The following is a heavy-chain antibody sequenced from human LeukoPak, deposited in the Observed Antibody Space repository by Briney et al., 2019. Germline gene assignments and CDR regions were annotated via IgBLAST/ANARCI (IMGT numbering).Heavy chain of an antibody. D-gene: IGHD2-2*01. CDR1: GFTFSSYA. CDR2: ISVSGART. V-gene: IGHV3-23*01. CDR3: AKERGGVASRTPPIDY. Sequence: GGSLRLSCAASGFTFSSYAMNWVRQAPGKGLEWDSAISVSGARTYYADSVKGRFTISRDNSKNTLDLQMNSLTAEDTAVYYCAKERGGVASRTPPIDYWGQGTLVTVSS. J-gene: IGHJ4*02.